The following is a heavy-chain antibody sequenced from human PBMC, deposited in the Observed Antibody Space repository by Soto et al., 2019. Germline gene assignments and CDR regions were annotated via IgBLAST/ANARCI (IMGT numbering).Heavy chain of an antibody. CDR3: AKGAAFDI. CDR2: ISWNSGSI. Sequence: GGSLRLSCAASGFTFDDYAMHWVRQAPGKGLEWVSGISWNSGSIGYADSVKGRFTISRDNAKNSLYLQMNSLRAEDTALYYCAKGAAFDIWGQGTMVTVSS. V-gene: IGHV3-9*01. J-gene: IGHJ3*02. CDR1: GFTFDDYA.